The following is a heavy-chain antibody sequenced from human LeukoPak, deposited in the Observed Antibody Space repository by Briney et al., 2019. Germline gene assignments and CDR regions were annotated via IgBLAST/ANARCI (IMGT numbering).Heavy chain of an antibody. D-gene: IGHD2-2*01. CDR1: GGSISSGGYH. Sequence: SETLSLTCTVSGGSISSGGYHWNWIRQPAGKGLEWIGRIYTSGSTNYNPSLNSRVAISVDTSKNQFSLKLSSVTAADTAVYYCARTHCASTSCYFWDWGHGTLVTVSS. CDR3: ARTHCASTSCYFWD. CDR2: IYTSGST. V-gene: IGHV4-61*02. J-gene: IGHJ4*01.